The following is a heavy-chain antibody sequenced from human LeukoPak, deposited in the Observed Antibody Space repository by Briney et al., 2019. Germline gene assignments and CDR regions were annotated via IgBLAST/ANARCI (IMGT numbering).Heavy chain of an antibody. J-gene: IGHJ3*02. Sequence: PGRSLRLSCAASGFTFSSYAMHWVRQAPGKGLEWVAVISYDGSNTHYSDSVKGRFTISRDNSKNTLYLQMNSLRAEDTAVYYCARDSSGYWVDAFDIWGQGTMVTVSS. D-gene: IGHD3-22*01. CDR1: GFTFSSYA. CDR2: ISYDGSNT. CDR3: ARDSSGYWVDAFDI. V-gene: IGHV3-30-3*01.